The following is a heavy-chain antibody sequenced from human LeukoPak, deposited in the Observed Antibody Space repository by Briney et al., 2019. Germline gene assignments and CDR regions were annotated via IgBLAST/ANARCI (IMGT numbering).Heavy chain of an antibody. D-gene: IGHD6-13*01. CDR2: IYYSGST. J-gene: IGHJ4*02. V-gene: IGHV4-39*01. Sequence: SETLSLTCTVSGGSISSSSSYCDWIRQPPGKGLEWIGNIYYSGSTNYNASLKSRVTISVDTSKNQFSLKLSSVTAADTALYYCARRGCGSWYYRDYWGQGTLVTVSS. CDR3: ARRGCGSWYYRDY. CDR1: GGSISSSSSY.